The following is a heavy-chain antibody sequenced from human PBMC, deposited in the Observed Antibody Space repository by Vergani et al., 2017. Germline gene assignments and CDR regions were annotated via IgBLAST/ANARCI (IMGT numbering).Heavy chain of an antibody. V-gene: IGHV5-51*01. D-gene: IGHD1-26*01. Sequence: EVQLVQSGAEVKKPGESLKISCKGSGYSFTSYWIGWVRQMPGKGLEWMGIIYPGDSDTRYSPSFQGQVTISDDKSISTAYLQWSSLKASDTAMYYCARDGPCSGSYYHPGTPEWRNFQHWGQGTLVTVSS. J-gene: IGHJ1*01. CDR1: GYSFTSYW. CDR2: IYPGDSDT. CDR3: ARDGPCSGSYYHPGTPEWRNFQH.